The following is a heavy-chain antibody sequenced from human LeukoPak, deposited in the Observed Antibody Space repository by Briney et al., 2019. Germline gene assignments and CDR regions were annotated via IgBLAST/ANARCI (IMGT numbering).Heavy chain of an antibody. CDR2: ISAYNGNT. V-gene: IGHV1-18*01. Sequence: ASVKVSCKASGGTFSSYAINWVRQAPGQGLEWMGWISAYNGNTNYARKLQGRVTMTTDTSTSTAYMELRSLRSDDTAAYYCAREGGSYRPVDYWGQGTLVTVSS. J-gene: IGHJ4*02. CDR3: AREGGSYRPVDY. D-gene: IGHD1-26*01. CDR1: GGTFSSYA.